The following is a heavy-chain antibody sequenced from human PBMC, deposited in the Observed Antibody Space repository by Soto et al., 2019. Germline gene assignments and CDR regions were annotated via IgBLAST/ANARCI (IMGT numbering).Heavy chain of an antibody. CDR3: AKGGVGATRFFDY. D-gene: IGHD1-26*01. J-gene: IGHJ4*02. CDR1: GFTFSSYA. Sequence: EVQLLESGGGLVQPGGSLRLSCAAYGFTFSSYAMSWVRQAPGKGLEWVSAISGSGGSTYYADSVKGRFTISRDNSKNTLYLQMNSLRAEDTAVYYCAKGGVGATRFFDYWGQGTLVTVSS. V-gene: IGHV3-23*01. CDR2: ISGSGGST.